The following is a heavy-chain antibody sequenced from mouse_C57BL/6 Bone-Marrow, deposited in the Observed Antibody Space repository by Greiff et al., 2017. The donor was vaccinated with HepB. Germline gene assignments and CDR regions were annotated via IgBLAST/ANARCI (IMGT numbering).Heavy chain of an antibody. CDR3: ARLFITTVGYAMDY. CDR1: GYTFTSYG. D-gene: IGHD1-1*01. Sequence: VQLQESGAELARPGASVKLSCKASGYTFTSYGISWVKQRTGQGLEWIGEIYPRSGNTYYNEKFKGKATLTADKSSSTAYMELRSLTSEDSAVYFCARLFITTVGYAMDYWGQGTSVTVSS. J-gene: IGHJ4*01. CDR2: IYPRSGNT. V-gene: IGHV1-81*01.